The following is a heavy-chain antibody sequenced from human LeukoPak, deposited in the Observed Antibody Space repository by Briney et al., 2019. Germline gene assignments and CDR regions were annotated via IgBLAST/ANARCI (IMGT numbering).Heavy chain of an antibody. CDR3: ARVPCLGGDCQGDY. CDR1: GGSFSGYY. CDR2: IYYSGST. D-gene: IGHD2-21*02. Sequence: SETLSLTCAVYGGSFSGYYWSWIRQPPGKGLEWIGSIYYSGSTYYNPSLKSRVTISVDTSKNQFSLKLSSVTAADTAVYYCARVPCLGGDCQGDYWGQGTLVTVSS. V-gene: IGHV4-34*01. J-gene: IGHJ4*02.